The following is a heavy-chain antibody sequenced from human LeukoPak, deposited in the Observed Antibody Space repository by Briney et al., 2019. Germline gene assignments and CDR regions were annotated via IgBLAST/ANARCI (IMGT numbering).Heavy chain of an antibody. D-gene: IGHD3-22*01. V-gene: IGHV4-59*08. J-gene: IGHJ4*02. CDR3: ARQLYYDSSGYRNYFDY. CDR2: IYYSGST. CDR1: GGSISSYY. Sequence: SETLSLTCTVSGGSISSYYWSWIRQPPGKGLEWLGYIYYSGSTNYNPSLKSRVTISVDTSKNQFSLKLSSVTAADTAVYYCARQLYYDSSGYRNYFDYWGQGTLVTVSS.